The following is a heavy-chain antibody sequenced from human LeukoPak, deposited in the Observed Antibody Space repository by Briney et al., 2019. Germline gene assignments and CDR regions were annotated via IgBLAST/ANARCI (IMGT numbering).Heavy chain of an antibody. CDR1: GGSFSGYY. D-gene: IGHD3-22*01. J-gene: IGHJ4*02. CDR3: ARGLLSRFYYYDSSGYYYFDY. Sequence: PSETLPLTCAVYGGSFSGYYWSWIRQPPGKGLEWIGEINHSGSTNYNPSLKSRVTISVDTSKNQFSLKLSSVTAADTAVYYCARGLLSRFYYYDSSGYYYFDYWGQGTLVTVSS. V-gene: IGHV4-34*01. CDR2: INHSGST.